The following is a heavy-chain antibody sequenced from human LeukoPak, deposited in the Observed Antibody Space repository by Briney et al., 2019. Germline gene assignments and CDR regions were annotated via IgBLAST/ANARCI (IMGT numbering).Heavy chain of an antibody. J-gene: IGHJ4*02. CDR1: GGSISSYY. Sequence: SETLSLTCTVSGGSISSYYWSWIRQPAGKGLEWIGRIYTSGSTNYNPSLKSRVTMSVDTSKNQFSLKLSSVTAADTAVYYCARVSYVSSWDLKQPLVALGSFDYWGQGTLVTVSS. V-gene: IGHV4-4*07. CDR2: IYTSGST. CDR3: ARVSYVSSWDLKQPLVALGSFDY. D-gene: IGHD6-13*01.